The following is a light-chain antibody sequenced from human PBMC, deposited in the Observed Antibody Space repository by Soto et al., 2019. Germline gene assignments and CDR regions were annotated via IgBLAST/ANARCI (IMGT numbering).Light chain of an antibody. Sequence: AIRMTQSPSSLSASTGDRVTISCRASQGISSYLAWYQKKPGKAPKLLIYAASTLQSGVPSRFSSSGSGTDFTLTISCLQSEDFATYYCQQYYSYPRAFGQGTKVEIK. CDR1: QGISSY. CDR3: QQYYSYPRA. V-gene: IGKV1-8*01. J-gene: IGKJ1*01. CDR2: AAS.